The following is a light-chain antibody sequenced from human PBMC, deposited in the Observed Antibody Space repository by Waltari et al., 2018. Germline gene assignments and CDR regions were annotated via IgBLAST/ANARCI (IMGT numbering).Light chain of an antibody. CDR3: LQRSLWPWT. CDR1: QTVSTY. J-gene: IGKJ1*01. CDR2: DAS. V-gene: IGKV3-11*01. Sequence: IVLTQSPATLSLSPGERATLSCRASQTVSTYLAWFQQKSGQAPRLLIYDASNRAPGIPARFSGSGSGTDFSLTISSLEPEDFAVYYCLQRSLWPWTFGQGTKVAVK.